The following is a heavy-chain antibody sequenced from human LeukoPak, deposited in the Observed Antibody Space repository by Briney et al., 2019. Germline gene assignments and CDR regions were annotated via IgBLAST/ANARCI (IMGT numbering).Heavy chain of an antibody. J-gene: IGHJ4*02. Sequence: GGSLRLSCAASGFTFSSYEMNWVRQAPGKGLEWVANIRQDGSERYYLDSVKGRFTISRDNAKKSLYLQMNTLTGEDTAVYYCARGANYGDYYPLYYFDSWGQGTLVTVSS. CDR1: GFTFSSYE. CDR3: ARGANYGDYYPLYYFDS. V-gene: IGHV3-7*01. CDR2: IRQDGSER. D-gene: IGHD4-17*01.